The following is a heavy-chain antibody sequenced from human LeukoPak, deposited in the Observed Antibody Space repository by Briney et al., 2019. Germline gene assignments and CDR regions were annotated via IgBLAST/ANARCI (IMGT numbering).Heavy chain of an antibody. J-gene: IGHJ5*02. CDR3: ARGDPHADL. CDR1: GFDLSTYE. V-gene: IGHV3-48*03. CDR2: ITISGHTK. Sequence: GGSLRLSCAASGFDLSTYEMNWVRQAPGKGLEWIADITISGHTKNYADSVKGRFTISRDNARTSLYLQMNSVRVEDTGVYYCARGDPHADLWGQGTLVTVSS.